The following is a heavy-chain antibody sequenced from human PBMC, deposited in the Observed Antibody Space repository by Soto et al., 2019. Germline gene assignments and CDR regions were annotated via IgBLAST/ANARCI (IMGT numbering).Heavy chain of an antibody. CDR3: AKVRPLRDCTSTCCLGAFDI. D-gene: IGHD2-2*01. CDR1: AFTFRSDA. V-gene: IGHV3-23*01. CDR2: ITASADTT. J-gene: IGHJ3*02. Sequence: EEQLLESGGGLVRPGGSLRLSCAASAFTFRSDAMSWVRQAPGKGLEWVSAITASADTTYYADSVKGRFTISRDNSKNTLYLRMNSLRAEDTAVYYCAKVRPLRDCTSTCCLGAFDIWGQGTMVTVS.